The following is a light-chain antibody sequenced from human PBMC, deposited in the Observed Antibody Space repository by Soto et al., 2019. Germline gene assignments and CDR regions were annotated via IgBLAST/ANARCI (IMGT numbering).Light chain of an antibody. J-gene: IGLJ1*01. CDR1: SSNIGAGYD. V-gene: IGLV1-40*01. CDR3: QSYDSSLSGV. CDR2: GNS. Sequence: QSVLTQPPSVSGAPGQRVTISCTGSSSNIGAGYDVHWYQQFPGTAPKLLIYGNSNRPSGAPDRFSGSKSGTSASLAITGLQAEDEADYYCQSYDSSLSGVFGSGTKVT.